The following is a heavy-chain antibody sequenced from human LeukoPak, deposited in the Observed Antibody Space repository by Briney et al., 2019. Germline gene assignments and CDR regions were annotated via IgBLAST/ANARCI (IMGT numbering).Heavy chain of an antibody. V-gene: IGHV3-23*01. CDR2: ISGSGGST. D-gene: IGHD6-13*01. J-gene: IGHJ4*02. CDR1: GFTFSSYA. CDR3: ASSPPACGYSSSWYYFDY. Sequence: GGSLRLSCAASGFTFSSYAMSWVRQAPGKGLEWVSAISGSGGSTYYADSVKGRFTISSDNSKNTLYLQMNSLRAEDTAVYYCASSPPACGYSSSWYYFDYWGQGTLVTVSS.